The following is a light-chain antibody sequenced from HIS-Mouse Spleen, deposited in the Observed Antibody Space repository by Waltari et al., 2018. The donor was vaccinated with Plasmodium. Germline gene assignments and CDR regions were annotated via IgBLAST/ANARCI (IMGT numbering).Light chain of an antibody. CDR3: QQSYSTWT. Sequence: DIQMTQSRSPLSASVGARVTITCRASQSISSYLNWYQQKPGKAPKLLIYAASSLKSGVPSRFSGSGSGTDFTLSISSLQPEDFATYYCQQSYSTWTFGQGTKVEIK. J-gene: IGKJ1*01. V-gene: IGKV1-39*01. CDR2: AAS. CDR1: QSISSY.